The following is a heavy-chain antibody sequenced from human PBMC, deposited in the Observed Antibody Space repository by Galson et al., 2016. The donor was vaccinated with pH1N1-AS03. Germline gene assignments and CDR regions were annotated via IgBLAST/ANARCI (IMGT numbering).Heavy chain of an antibody. CDR1: GFTFSTYA. Sequence: SLRLSCAASGFTFSTYAMSWVRQAPGKGLEWVSAISGSGGSTYYADPVKGRFTISRDNSKNTLYLQMNSLRAEDTAVYNCAKSSRYYDSSAYFSEAFDIWGQGTMVTVSS. CDR3: AKSSRYYDSSAYFSEAFDI. CDR2: ISGSGGST. D-gene: IGHD3-22*01. V-gene: IGHV3-23*01. J-gene: IGHJ3*02.